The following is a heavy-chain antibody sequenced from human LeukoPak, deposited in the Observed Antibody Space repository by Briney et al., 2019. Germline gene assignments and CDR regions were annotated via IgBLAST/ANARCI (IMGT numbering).Heavy chain of an antibody. CDR2: INTNSGGT. D-gene: IGHD3-10*01. Sequence: ASVTVSFKASGYTFTGYDMDWVRQARGQGLEWMGWINTNSGGTNYAKKFQGWLTMPRATSISTAYIQLSRLRSDDTAVYYCARNASYYGSGSYYNWFDLWGQGTLVTVSS. CDR1: GYTFTGYD. CDR3: ARNASYYGSGSYYNWFDL. V-gene: IGHV1-2*04. J-gene: IGHJ5*02.